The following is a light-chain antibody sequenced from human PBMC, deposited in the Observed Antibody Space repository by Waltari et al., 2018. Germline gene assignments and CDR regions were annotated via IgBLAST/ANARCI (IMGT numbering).Light chain of an antibody. Sequence: IQLTQSPSSPSASVADRVTITCPASQGISNYLAWYQQKPGKAPKLLIYAASTWPSGIPARFSGGGSETDFTLTISSLQPEDFAVYYCQQLHSCQWTFGEGTKVEI. CDR3: QQLHSCQWT. CDR2: AAS. V-gene: IGKV1-9*01. J-gene: IGKJ1*01. CDR1: QGISNY.